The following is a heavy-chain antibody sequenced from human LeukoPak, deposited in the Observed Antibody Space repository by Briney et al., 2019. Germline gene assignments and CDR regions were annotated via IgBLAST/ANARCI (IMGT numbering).Heavy chain of an antibody. J-gene: IGHJ6*02. CDR3: ARGRRYFDWLLRGGYYYGMDV. D-gene: IGHD3-9*01. V-gene: IGHV4-34*01. Sequence: SETLSLTCAVYGGSFSGYYWSWIRQPPGKGLEWIGEINHSGSTNYNPSLKSRVTISVDTSKNQFSLKLSSVPAADTAVYYCARGRRYFDWLLRGGYYYGMDVWGQGTTVTVSS. CDR2: INHSGST. CDR1: GGSFSGYY.